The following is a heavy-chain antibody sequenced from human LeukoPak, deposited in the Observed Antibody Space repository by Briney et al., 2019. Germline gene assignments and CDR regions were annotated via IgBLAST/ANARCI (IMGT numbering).Heavy chain of an antibody. D-gene: IGHD1-1*01. CDR1: GFTFGSYD. Sequence: PGGSLRLSCAASGFTFGSYDMHWVRQATGKGLGWVSAIGAAGDTYYAGSVKGRFTISRENAKNSLYLQMTSLRAGDTAVYYCARGSTGTTVDFWGQGILVTVSS. V-gene: IGHV3-13*04. J-gene: IGHJ4*02. CDR2: IGAAGDT. CDR3: ARGSTGTTVDF.